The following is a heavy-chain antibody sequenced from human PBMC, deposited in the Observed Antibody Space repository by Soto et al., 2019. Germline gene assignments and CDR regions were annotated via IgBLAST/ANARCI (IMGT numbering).Heavy chain of an antibody. CDR3: ARGLLWFGELLYTY. CDR1: GGSFSGYY. V-gene: IGHV4-34*01. J-gene: IGHJ4*02. D-gene: IGHD3-10*01. Sequence: QVQLQQWGAGLLKPSETLSLTCAVYGGSFSGYYWSWIRQPPGKGLEWIGEINHSGSTNYNPSLKSRVTISVDTSKNQFSLKLSAVTAADTAVYYCARGLLWFGELLYTYWGQGTLVTVSS. CDR2: INHSGST.